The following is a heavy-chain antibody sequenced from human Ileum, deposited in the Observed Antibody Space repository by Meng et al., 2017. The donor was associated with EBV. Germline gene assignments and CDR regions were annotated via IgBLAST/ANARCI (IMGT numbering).Heavy chain of an antibody. V-gene: IGHV4-61*08. Sequence: PGPGLVRPSETLSLTCTVSGASVTSSGYYWSWLRQPPGKGLEWLGYVNYNGDSTYNPSLKSRVTIFIDTSKKQFYLNLTSATAADTAIYYCARDLRVGGAFDYWGQGTLVTVFS. D-gene: IGHD1-26*01. J-gene: IGHJ4*02. CDR3: ARDLRVGGAFDY. CDR1: GASVTSSGYY. CDR2: VNYNGDS.